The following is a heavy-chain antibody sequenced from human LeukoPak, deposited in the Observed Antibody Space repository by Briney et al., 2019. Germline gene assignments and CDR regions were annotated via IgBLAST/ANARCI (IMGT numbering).Heavy chain of an antibody. CDR3: ALTDYGGNPFDY. Sequence: GGSLRLSCAASGFTFSSYSMNWVRQAPGKGLEWVSVIYSGGSTYYADSVKGRFTISRDNSKNTLYLQMNSLRAEDTAVYYCALTDYGGNPFDYWGQGTLVTVSS. CDR1: GFTFSSYS. D-gene: IGHD4-23*01. CDR2: IYSGGST. J-gene: IGHJ4*02. V-gene: IGHV3-66*01.